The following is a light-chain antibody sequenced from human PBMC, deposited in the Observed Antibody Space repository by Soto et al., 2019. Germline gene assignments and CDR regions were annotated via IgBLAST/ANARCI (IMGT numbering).Light chain of an antibody. J-gene: IGKJ5*01. Sequence: EIVLTQSPGTLSLSPGERATLSCRASQSVSSSYLAWYQQKPGQPPRLLIYGASSRATGIPDRFSGSGSGTDFTLTFSRLEPEDFAVYYCQQSGSSPITFGQGTRLEIK. V-gene: IGKV3-20*01. CDR2: GAS. CDR3: QQSGSSPIT. CDR1: QSVSSSY.